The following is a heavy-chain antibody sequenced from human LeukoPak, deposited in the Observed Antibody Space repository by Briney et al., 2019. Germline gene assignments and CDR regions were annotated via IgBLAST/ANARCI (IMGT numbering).Heavy chain of an antibody. CDR3: ARCGYSYGHSYNWFDP. Sequence: SVKVSCKASGGTFSSYAISWVRQAPGQGLEWMGGIIPIFGTANYAQKFQGRVTITTDESTSTAYMELSSLRSEDTAVYYCARCGYSYGHSYNWFDPWGQGTLVTVSS. D-gene: IGHD5-18*01. V-gene: IGHV1-69*05. CDR1: GGTFSSYA. CDR2: IIPIFGTA. J-gene: IGHJ5*02.